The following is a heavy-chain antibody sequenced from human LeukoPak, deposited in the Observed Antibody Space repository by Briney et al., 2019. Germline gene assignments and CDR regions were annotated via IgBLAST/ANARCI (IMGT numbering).Heavy chain of an antibody. D-gene: IGHD5/OR15-5a*01. J-gene: IGHJ4*02. Sequence: SVKVSCKASGGTFSSYAISWVRQAPGQGLEWMGGIIPIFGTANYAQKFQGRVTITADESTSTAYMELSSLRSEDTAVYYCARDLTGDVSTHFDYWGQGTLVTVSS. CDR2: IIPIFGTA. V-gene: IGHV1-69*13. CDR3: ARDLTGDVSTHFDY. CDR1: GGTFSSYA.